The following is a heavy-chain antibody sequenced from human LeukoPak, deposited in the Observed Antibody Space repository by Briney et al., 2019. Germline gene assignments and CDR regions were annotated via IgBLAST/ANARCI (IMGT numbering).Heavy chain of an antibody. Sequence: PSETLSLTCTVSGGSISSYYWSWIRQPPGKGLEWIGYIYYSGSTNYNPSLKSRVTISVDTSKNQFSLKLSSVTAADTAVYYCAAGDPVVPAASWFDPWGQGTLVTVSS. CDR2: IYYSGST. CDR3: AAGDPVVPAASWFDP. D-gene: IGHD2-2*01. CDR1: GGSISSYY. V-gene: IGHV4-59*01. J-gene: IGHJ5*02.